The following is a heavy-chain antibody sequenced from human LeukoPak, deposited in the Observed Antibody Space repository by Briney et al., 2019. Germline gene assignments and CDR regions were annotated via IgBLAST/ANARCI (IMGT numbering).Heavy chain of an antibody. CDR1: GFTFSSYA. CDR3: AKDLLPVGASNYYFDY. J-gene: IGHJ4*02. Sequence: GGSLRLSCAASGFTFSSYAMNWVRQAPGKGLEWVSSLSGSGGATYYADSVKGRFSISRDNSKYTLYLQMNSLRVDDTAVYYCAKDLLPVGASNYYFDYWGQGTLVTVSS. V-gene: IGHV3-23*01. D-gene: IGHD1-26*01. CDR2: LSGSGGAT.